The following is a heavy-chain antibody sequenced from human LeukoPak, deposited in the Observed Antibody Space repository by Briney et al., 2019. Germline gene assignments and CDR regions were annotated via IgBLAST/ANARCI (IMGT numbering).Heavy chain of an antibody. Sequence: PGGSLRLSCAASGFSFGSYAMSWVRQAAGKGLEWVSEICGSVSGSGDCTHYADSVKGRFTISRDNSKKTLYLQMNSLRAEDTAVYYCASPMLARGYSYGSPGGYWGQGTLVTVSS. V-gene: IGHV3-23*01. CDR1: GFSFGSYA. CDR3: ASPMLARGYSYGSPGGY. J-gene: IGHJ4*02. CDR2: ICGSVSGSGDCT. D-gene: IGHD5-18*01.